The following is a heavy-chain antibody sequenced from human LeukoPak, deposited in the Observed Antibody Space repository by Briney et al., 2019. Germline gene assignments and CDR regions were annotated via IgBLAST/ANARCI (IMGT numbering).Heavy chain of an antibody. D-gene: IGHD6-19*01. J-gene: IGHJ4*02. V-gene: IGHV4-59*01. CDR2: IYYSGST. CDR3: ARDNRPYSSGWYWGY. CDR1: GGSISSYY. Sequence: SETLSLIRTVSGGSISSYYWSWIRQPPGKGLEWIGYIYYSGSTNYNPSLKSRVTISVDTSKNQFSLNLSSVTAADTAVYYCARDNRPYSSGWYWGYWGQGTLATVSS.